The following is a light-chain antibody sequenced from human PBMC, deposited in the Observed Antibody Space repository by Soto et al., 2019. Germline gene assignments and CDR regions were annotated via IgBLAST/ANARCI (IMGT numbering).Light chain of an antibody. CDR3: CSYATSDTLL. CDR2: AGT. J-gene: IGLJ2*01. CDR1: SSDVGFYNL. Sequence: QSALTQPASVSGSPGQSITISCTGTSSDVGFYNLVSWYHQYPGKAPKLILYAGTKRPSGLSTRFSGSMSGSTASLTISGLQAEDEGNYYCCSYATSDTLLFGGGTKAHRP. V-gene: IGLV2-23*01.